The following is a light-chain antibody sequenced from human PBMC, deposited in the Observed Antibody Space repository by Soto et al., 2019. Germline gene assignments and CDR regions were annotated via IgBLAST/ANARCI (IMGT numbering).Light chain of an antibody. CDR2: GAS. Sequence: EIVLTQSPGTLSLSPGERATLSCRASQSVSSNYLAWYQQKPGQAPRVLIYGASSRATGIPDRFSGGGSGTAFTLTISRLEPEDFAVYYCQQYGSTLFTGGPGTKVDIK. J-gene: IGKJ3*01. CDR3: QQYGSTLFT. V-gene: IGKV3-20*01. CDR1: QSVSSNY.